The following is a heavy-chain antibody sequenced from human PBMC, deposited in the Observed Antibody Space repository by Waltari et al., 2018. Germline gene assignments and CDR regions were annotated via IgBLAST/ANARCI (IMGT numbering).Heavy chain of an antibody. D-gene: IGHD6-19*01. CDR1: GGSISSSPYY. CDR3: ARLCLGCPFDY. CDR2: ISYSGSP. J-gene: IGHJ4*02. Sequence: QLQLQESGPGLLKPSETLSLTCTVSGGSISSSPYYWGWIRQPPGKGMEWIGSISYSGSPYYTPSFKSRFTISVDTSKNQFSLKLSSVIAADTAVYYCARLCLGCPFDYWGQGTLVTVSS. V-gene: IGHV4-39*01.